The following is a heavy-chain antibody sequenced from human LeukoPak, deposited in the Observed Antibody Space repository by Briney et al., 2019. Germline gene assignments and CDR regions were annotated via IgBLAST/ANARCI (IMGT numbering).Heavy chain of an antibody. CDR2: INPNSGGT. CDR1: GYTFTGYY. D-gene: IGHD6-6*01. Sequence: ASVKVSCKASGYTFTGYYMHWVRQAPGQGLEWTGWINPNSGGTNYAQKFQGRVTMTRDTSISTAYMELSRLRSDDTAVYYCARVPEYSSSSFNYWGQGTLVTVSS. CDR3: ARVPEYSSSSFNY. V-gene: IGHV1-2*02. J-gene: IGHJ4*02.